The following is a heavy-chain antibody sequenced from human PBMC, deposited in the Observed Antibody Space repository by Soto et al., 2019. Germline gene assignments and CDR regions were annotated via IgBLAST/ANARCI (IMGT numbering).Heavy chain of an antibody. V-gene: IGHV1-69*12. Sequence: QVQLVQSGAEVKKPGSSVKVSCKASGGTFSSYAISWVRQAPGQGLEWMGGIIPIFGTANYAQKFQGRVTIXAXXSTSTGYMEVSRLRSEDTAVYYCARSGGEESYFDYWGQGTLVTVSS. CDR1: GGTFSSYA. J-gene: IGHJ4*02. D-gene: IGHD2-15*01. CDR2: IIPIFGTA. CDR3: ARSGGEESYFDY.